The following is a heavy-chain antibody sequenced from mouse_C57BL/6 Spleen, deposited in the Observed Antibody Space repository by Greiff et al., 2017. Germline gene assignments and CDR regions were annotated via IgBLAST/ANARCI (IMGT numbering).Heavy chain of an antibody. V-gene: IGHV14-3*01. CDR2: IDPANGNT. Sequence: VQLQQSVAELVRPGASVKLSCTASGFNITNTYMHWVKQRPEQGLEWIGRIDPANGNTKYAPKFKGKATLTADTSSNTAYLQLSSLTAEYTVIFYGAMREPFYCDYDEYFDVWGTGTTVTVSS. CDR3: AMREPFYCDYDEYFDV. CDR1: GFNITNTY. D-gene: IGHD2-4*01. J-gene: IGHJ1*03.